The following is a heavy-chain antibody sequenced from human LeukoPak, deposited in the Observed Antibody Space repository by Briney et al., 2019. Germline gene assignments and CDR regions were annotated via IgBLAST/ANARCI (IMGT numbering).Heavy chain of an antibody. J-gene: IGHJ4*02. CDR1: GFTFSDYY. D-gene: IGHD2-2*01. CDR3: ARGPPVGYCSSTSCRLYYFDY. V-gene: IGHV3-11*04. CDR2: ISSSGSTI. Sequence: PGGSLRLSCAASGFTFSDYYMSWIRQAPGKGLEWVSYISSSGSTIYYADSVKGRFTISRDNAKNSLYLQMNSLRAEDTAVYYCARGPPVGYCSSTSCRLYYFDYWGQGTLVTVSS.